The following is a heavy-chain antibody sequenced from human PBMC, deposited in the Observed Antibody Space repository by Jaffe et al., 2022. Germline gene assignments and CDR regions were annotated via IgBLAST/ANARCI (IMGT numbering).Heavy chain of an antibody. CDR3: ARDLYSDSSSWTELGY. D-gene: IGHD6-13*01. J-gene: IGHJ4*02. CDR2: INPSGGST. V-gene: IGHV1-46*01. Sequence: QVQLVQSGAEVKKPGASVKVSCKASGYTFTSYYMHWVRQAPGQGLEWMGIINPSGGSTSYAQKFQGRVTMTRDTSTSTVYMELSSLRSEDTAVYYCARDLYSDSSSWTELGYWGQGTLVTVSS. CDR1: GYTFTSYY.